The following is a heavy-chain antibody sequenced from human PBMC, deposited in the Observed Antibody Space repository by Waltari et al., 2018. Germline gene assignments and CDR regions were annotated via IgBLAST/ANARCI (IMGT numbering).Heavy chain of an antibody. Sequence: EVQLLESGGGLIQPGGSLRLSGVGSGFNFSTYPMAWVRQAPGRGLVWVSAISRSGVTTYYPDSLKGRVTISRDNSKNTLYLEVSSLRAEDTAVYYCARGINNGYSFDYWGLGTLVSVSS. V-gene: IGHV3-23*01. CDR3: ARGINNGYSFDY. CDR1: GFNFSTYP. CDR2: ISRSGVTT. D-gene: IGHD5-18*01. J-gene: IGHJ4*02.